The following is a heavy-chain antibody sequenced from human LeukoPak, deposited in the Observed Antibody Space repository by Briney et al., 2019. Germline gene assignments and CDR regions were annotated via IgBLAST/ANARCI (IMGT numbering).Heavy chain of an antibody. D-gene: IGHD3-22*01. CDR1: GGSISSSSYY. J-gene: IGHJ4*02. Sequence: PSETLSLTCIVSGGSISSSSYYWGWIRQPPGKGLEWIGSIYYSGSTYYNPSLKSRVTISVDKSKNQFSLKLSSVTAADTAVYYCAGAYYYDSSGFPTYYFDYWGQGTLVTVSS. V-gene: IGHV4-39*07. CDR3: AGAYYYDSSGFPTYYFDY. CDR2: IYYSGST.